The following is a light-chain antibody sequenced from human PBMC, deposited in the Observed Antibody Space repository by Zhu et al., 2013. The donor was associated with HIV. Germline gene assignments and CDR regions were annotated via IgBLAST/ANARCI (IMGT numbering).Light chain of an antibody. CDR2: TTS. CDR3: QQSYSAPIT. Sequence: DIQMTQSPSSLSASVGDRVTITCRASQSISSHLNWYQQKPGKAPKVLIYTTSSLQSGIPSRFSGSGSGTEFTLTISSLQPEDFATYSCQQSYSAPITFGQGTRLEIK. V-gene: IGKV1-39*01. CDR1: QSISSH. J-gene: IGKJ5*01.